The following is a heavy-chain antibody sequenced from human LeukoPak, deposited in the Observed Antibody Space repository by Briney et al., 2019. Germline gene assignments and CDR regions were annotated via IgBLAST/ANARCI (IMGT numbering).Heavy chain of an antibody. V-gene: IGHV3-66*01. J-gene: IGHJ4*02. CDR2: IDYSGGST. D-gene: IGHD6-19*01. CDR3: AREGSSGWYYYY. CDR1: GFTLSSYE. Sequence: PGGSLRLSCTASGFTLSSYEMSWIRQAPGKGLEWVSSIDYSGGSTHYADSVMGRFTISRDNSKNTLYLQMNSLRAEDTAVYYCAREGSSGWYYYYWGQGTLVTVSS.